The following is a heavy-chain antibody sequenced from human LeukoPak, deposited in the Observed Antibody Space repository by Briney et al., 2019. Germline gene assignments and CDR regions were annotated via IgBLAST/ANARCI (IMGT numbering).Heavy chain of an antibody. J-gene: IGHJ5*02. CDR2: ISAYNANT. CDR3: ARGGLVVVVATTPSTTPGLLHWLDP. V-gene: IGHV1-18*01. D-gene: IGHD2-15*01. Sequence: ASVKVSCKASGYTFTRYGISWVRQAPGQGLEWMGWISAYNANTKYAQKVLGRVTMTADTSTSTAYMELRSLRSDDTAVYYCARGGLVVVVATTPSTTPGLLHWLDPWGHGTLVSVSS. CDR1: GYTFTRYG.